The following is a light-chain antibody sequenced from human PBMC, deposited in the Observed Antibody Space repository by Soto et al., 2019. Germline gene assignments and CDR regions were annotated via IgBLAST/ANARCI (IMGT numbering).Light chain of an antibody. CDR1: QSISDY. CDR3: HEYRGSPPVYT. CDR2: KAS. J-gene: IGKJ2*01. V-gene: IGKV1-5*03. Sequence: DIQMTQSPSTLSASVGDRVTITCRASQSISDYLAWYQQKPGKAPNLLIYKASSLESGVPSRFSGSGSGTEFTLTINSMQPDDFATSYCHEYRGSPPVYTFGQGTKLEIK.